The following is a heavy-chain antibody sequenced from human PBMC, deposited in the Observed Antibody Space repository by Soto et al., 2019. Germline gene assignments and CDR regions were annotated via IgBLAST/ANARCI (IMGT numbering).Heavy chain of an antibody. CDR3: AKDGPVFGGYYYMDV. D-gene: IGHD3-10*01. V-gene: IGHV3-9*01. CDR2: ISWNSGSI. Sequence: GGSLRLSCAASGFTLDDYAKHWVRQAPGKGLEWVSGISWNSGSIGYADSVKDRFTISRDNAKNSLYLQMNSLRAEDTALYYCAKDGPVFGGYYYMDVWGKGTTVTVSS. J-gene: IGHJ6*03. CDR1: GFTLDDYA.